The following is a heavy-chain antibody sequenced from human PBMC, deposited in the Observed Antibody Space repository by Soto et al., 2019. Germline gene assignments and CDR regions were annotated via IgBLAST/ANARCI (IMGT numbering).Heavy chain of an antibody. CDR1: GFTFSSYA. Sequence: DVQLLESGGGLVQPGGSLRLACAASGFTFSSYAMSWVRQAPGKGLEWVSGLSGSGVSTNYADSVKGRFTISRDNSKNTLYLQMSCLRDDDTAIYYCAKDLRDWGFFDSWGQGTLVTVSS. J-gene: IGHJ4*02. CDR2: LSGSGVST. V-gene: IGHV3-23*01. CDR3: AKDLRDWGFFDS. D-gene: IGHD7-27*01.